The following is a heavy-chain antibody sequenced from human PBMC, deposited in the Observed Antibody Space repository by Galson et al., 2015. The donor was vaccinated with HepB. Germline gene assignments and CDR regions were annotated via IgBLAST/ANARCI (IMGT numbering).Heavy chain of an antibody. D-gene: IGHD2-21*01. CDR2: VYHNGQVSYNGDS. V-gene: IGHV4-59*12. CDR3: ARDVAYPTYCGGDCSSWGNLDF. Sequence: TLSLTCTISGGGFTGYYWAWIRQPPGKGLEWIGQVYHNGQVSYNGDSKYNPSLKSRVTISADTSKNQIYLNLTSVTASDTAVYYCARDVAYPTYCGGDCSSWGNLDFWGPGTRVSVSS. CDR1: GGGFTGYY. J-gene: IGHJ4*02.